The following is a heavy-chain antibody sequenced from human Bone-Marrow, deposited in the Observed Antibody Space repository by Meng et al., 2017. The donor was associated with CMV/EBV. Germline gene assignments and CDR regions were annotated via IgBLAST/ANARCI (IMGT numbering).Heavy chain of an antibody. V-gene: IGHV4-39*01. J-gene: IGHJ4*02. CDR2: IYYSGST. D-gene: IGHD1-1*01. CDR3: ARGLNWNDVDY. CDR1: GGSISSSSYY. Sequence: GSLRLSCTVSGGSISSSSYYWGWIRQPPGKGLEWIGSIYYSGSTYYNPSLKSRVTISVDTSKNQFSLKLSSVTAADTAVYYCARGLNWNDVDYWGQGTLVTVSS.